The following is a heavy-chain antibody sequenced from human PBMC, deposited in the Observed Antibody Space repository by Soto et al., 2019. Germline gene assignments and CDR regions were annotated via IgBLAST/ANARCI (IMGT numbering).Heavy chain of an antibody. CDR2: MSGSSSTT. D-gene: IGHD1-7*01. CDR1: GLTFSNYA. CDR3: AKNQERELPRVIDF. J-gene: IGHJ4*02. V-gene: IGHV3-23*01. Sequence: PGGSLRLSCATSGLTFSNYAMSWVRQAPGGGLEWVSSMSGSSSTTYYADSVRGRFTISRDRSKNTLYLQMSSLRVEDTALYYCAKNQERELPRVIDFWGQGTLVTVSS.